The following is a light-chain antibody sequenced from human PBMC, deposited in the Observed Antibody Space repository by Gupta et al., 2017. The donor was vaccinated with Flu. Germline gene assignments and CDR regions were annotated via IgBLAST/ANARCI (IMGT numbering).Light chain of an antibody. CDR1: SSNIGGNTGSNF. Sequence: QSVLTQPPSVSAAAGQKVTISCSGSSSNIGGNTGSNFVSWYQKLPGAAPKLLIYENNRRPSGIPDRFSGSKSGTSATLGITGLQTGDEAEYYCGTWDSSLRAVVFGGGTKLTVL. CDR2: ENN. J-gene: IGLJ2*01. V-gene: IGLV1-51*02. CDR3: GTWDSSLRAVV.